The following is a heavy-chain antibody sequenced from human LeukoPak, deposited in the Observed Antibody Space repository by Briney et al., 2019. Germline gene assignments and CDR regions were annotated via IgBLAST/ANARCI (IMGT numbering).Heavy chain of an antibody. D-gene: IGHD2-2*01. CDR1: GFAFNTYA. Sequence: GVSLRLSCAASGFAFNTYAMHWVRQAPGQGLERVALIWHDGSHKFYSNSVRGQFTISRDNSKNTVSLQMNNLRPEDTAVYYCAATMPLDYWGQGTLVTVSS. J-gene: IGHJ4*02. CDR3: AATMPLDY. CDR2: IWHDGSHK. V-gene: IGHV3-33*01.